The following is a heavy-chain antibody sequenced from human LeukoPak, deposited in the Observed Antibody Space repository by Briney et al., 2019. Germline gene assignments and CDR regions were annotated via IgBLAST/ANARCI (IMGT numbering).Heavy chain of an antibody. CDR1: GGSISSGGYY. CDR2: IYYSGST. CDR3: ARTPIGEYDFWSGYLGAFDI. Sequence: PSETLSLTCTVSGGSISSGGYYWSWIRQHPGKGLEWIGYIYYSGSTNYNPSLKSRVTISVDTSKNQFSLKPSSVTAADTAVYYCARTPIGEYDFWSGYLGAFDIWGQGTMVTVSS. J-gene: IGHJ3*02. D-gene: IGHD3-3*01. V-gene: IGHV4-61*08.